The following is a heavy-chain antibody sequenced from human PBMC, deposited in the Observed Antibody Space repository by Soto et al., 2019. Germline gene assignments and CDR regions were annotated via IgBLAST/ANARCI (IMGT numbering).Heavy chain of an antibody. Sequence: GGSLRLSCAASGFTFSSCAMGWVRQATGKGLEWVSDIIDSGASTYYADSVKARFTISRDDSESIAYLQMNSLKTEDTAVYYCSAHRSSLTMRRGVIIGDFYYNGMDVWGQGTTVTVSS. D-gene: IGHD3-10*01. J-gene: IGHJ6*02. V-gene: IGHV3-23*01. CDR2: IIDSGAST. CDR3: SAHRSSLTMRRGVIIGDFYYNGMDV. CDR1: GFTFSSCA.